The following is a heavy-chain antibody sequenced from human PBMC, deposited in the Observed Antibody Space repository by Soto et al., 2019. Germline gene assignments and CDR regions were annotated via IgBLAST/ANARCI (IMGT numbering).Heavy chain of an antibody. CDR1: GYSFTTYW. V-gene: IGHV5-51*01. D-gene: IGHD4-4*01. Sequence: EALKISCKGSGYSFTTYWIGWVRQMPGKGLEWMGIIYPGGSDTRYSPSFQGQVTISADKSISTAYLQWSGLKASDTAMYYCARHGGGNYPPLHDAFDIWGQGTMVTVSS. CDR2: IYPGGSDT. CDR3: ARHGGGNYPPLHDAFDI. J-gene: IGHJ3*02.